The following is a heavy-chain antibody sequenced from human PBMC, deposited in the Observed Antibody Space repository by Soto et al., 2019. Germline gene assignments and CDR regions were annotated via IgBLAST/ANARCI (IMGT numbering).Heavy chain of an antibody. D-gene: IGHD1-26*01. CDR3: ASVNGEGYSGTYALDY. CDR2: IIHLFGTA. Sequence: QVQLVQSGAEVKKPGSSVKVSCKASGGTFNNYAISWVRQAPGQGLEWMGGIIHLFGTAKYAKKFEGRVMINADNSTDTAEMELSSLKSEDTAVYYWASVNGEGYSGTYALDYWCQGTLGTLSS. J-gene: IGHJ4*02. CDR1: GGTFNNYA. V-gene: IGHV1-69*06.